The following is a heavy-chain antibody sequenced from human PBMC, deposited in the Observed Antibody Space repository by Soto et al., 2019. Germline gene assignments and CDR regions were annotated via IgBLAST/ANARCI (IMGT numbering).Heavy chain of an antibody. V-gene: IGHV4-34*01. CDR3: ARGVHQGYNYYYMDV. Sequence: SETLSLTCAVYGDSFNVYYWTWIRQSPGKGLEWIGEINHSGSTNYNPSLKSRVTISVDASKNQFSLKLSSVTAADTAVYYCARGVHQGYNYYYMDVWGKGTTVTVSS. CDR1: GDSFNVYY. CDR2: INHSGST. D-gene: IGHD6-13*01. J-gene: IGHJ6*03.